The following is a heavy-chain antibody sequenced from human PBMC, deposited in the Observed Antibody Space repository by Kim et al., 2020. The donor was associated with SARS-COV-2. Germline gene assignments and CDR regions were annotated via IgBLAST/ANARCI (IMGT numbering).Heavy chain of an antibody. CDR3: VRHHRAIYERSDYPPHN. J-gene: IGHJ4*02. V-gene: IGHV4-39*01. CDR2: IYYSGST. Sequence: SETLSLTCTVSGGSISSNSHFWGWIRQPPGKGLEWIGSIYYSGSTYYNPSLKSRVTISVDTSKNQFSLKLSSLTAADTAMYYCVRHHRAIYERSDYPPHNWGQGTLVTVSS. CDR1: GGSISSNSHF. D-gene: IGHD3-22*01.